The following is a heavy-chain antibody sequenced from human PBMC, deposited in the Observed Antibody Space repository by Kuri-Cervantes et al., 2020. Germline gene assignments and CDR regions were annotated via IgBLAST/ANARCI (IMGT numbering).Heavy chain of an antibody. J-gene: IGHJ4*02. D-gene: IGHD4-17*01. CDR3: ARDPPTVNDY. V-gene: IGHV3-7*01. CDR2: IKEDGSEK. Sequence: GESLKISCAASGFTFSSYAMHWVRQAPGKGLEWVAHIKEDGSEKYYVDSVKGRFTISRDNAKNSLYLQMNSLRAEDTAVYYCARDPPTVNDYWGQRTLVTVSS. CDR1: GFTFSSYA.